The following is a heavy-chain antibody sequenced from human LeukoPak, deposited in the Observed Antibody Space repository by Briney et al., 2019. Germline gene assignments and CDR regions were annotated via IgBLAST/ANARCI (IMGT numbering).Heavy chain of an antibody. CDR1: GGSISSSRYY. Sequence: SETLSLTRTVSGGSISSSRYYWSWIRQPPGKGLEWIGSIYYSGSTYYNPSLNSRVTVSVDMSKNQFSLRLGSVTAADTALYYCTAGPWYFDYWGQGTLVTVSS. CDR3: TAGPWYFDY. D-gene: IGHD6-13*01. J-gene: IGHJ4*02. V-gene: IGHV4-39*01. CDR2: IYYSGST.